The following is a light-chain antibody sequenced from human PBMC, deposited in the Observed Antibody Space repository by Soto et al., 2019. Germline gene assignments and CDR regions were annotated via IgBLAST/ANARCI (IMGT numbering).Light chain of an antibody. J-gene: IGLJ2*01. Sequence: QSALTQPPSMSGAPGQRVTISCSGSGSNIGAGYDVHWYQQFPGTAPKVLIYANSNRPSGVPDRFSGSKSGTSTYLAITGLQAEDEANYYCQSFDSSLSASIFGGGTKLTVL. V-gene: IGLV1-40*01. CDR1: GSNIGAGYD. CDR3: QSFDSSLSASI. CDR2: ANS.